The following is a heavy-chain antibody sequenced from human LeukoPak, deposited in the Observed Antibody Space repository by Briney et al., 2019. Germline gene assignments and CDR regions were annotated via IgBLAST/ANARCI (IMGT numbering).Heavy chain of an antibody. D-gene: IGHD2-2*01. Sequence: PGGSLGLSCAASGFTFSSYAMHWVRQAPGKGLEWVAVISYDGSNKYYADSVKGRFTISRDNSKNTLYLQMNSLRAEDTAVYYCARGAMLDYWGQGTLVTVSS. V-gene: IGHV3-30-3*01. J-gene: IGHJ4*02. CDR3: ARGAMLDY. CDR2: ISYDGSNK. CDR1: GFTFSSYA.